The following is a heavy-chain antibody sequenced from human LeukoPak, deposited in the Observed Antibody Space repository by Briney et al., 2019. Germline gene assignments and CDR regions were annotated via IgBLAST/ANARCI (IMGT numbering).Heavy chain of an antibody. CDR1: GYTFTSYY. V-gene: IGHV1-46*01. J-gene: IGHJ3*02. Sequence: ASVKVSCKASGYTFTSYYMYWVRQAPGQGLEWMGIINPSGGSTSYAQKFQGRVTMTRDTSTSTVYMELSSLRSEDTAVYYCARVANSSATKGNDAFDIWGQGTMVTVSS. D-gene: IGHD6-19*01. CDR2: INPSGGST. CDR3: ARVANSSATKGNDAFDI.